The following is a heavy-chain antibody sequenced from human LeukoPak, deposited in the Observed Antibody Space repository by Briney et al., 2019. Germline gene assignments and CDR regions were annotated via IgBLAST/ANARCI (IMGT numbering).Heavy chain of an antibody. D-gene: IGHD4-11*01. Sequence: GGSLRLSCAASGFTFSSYAMSWVRQAPGKGLEWVSTISGSGGSTYYADSVKGRFTISRDNSKNTLYLQMDSLRAEDTAVYYCAKDVMTTVDDYYYYYYMDVWGKGTTVTVSS. J-gene: IGHJ6*03. CDR1: GFTFSSYA. CDR3: AKDVMTTVDDYYYYYYMDV. CDR2: ISGSGGST. V-gene: IGHV3-23*01.